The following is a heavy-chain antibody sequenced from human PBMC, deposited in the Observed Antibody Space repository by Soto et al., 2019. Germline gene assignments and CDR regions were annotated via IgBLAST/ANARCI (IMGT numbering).Heavy chain of an antibody. D-gene: IGHD2-2*01. CDR3: AKESGCSSTSCYAGLDY. V-gene: IGHV3-30*18. J-gene: IGHJ4*02. CDR1: RFTFSSSG. Sequence: GCSLRLSCAASRFTFSSSGMDWVRKATGKGLEWVAVISYDGSNKYYADSVKGRFTISRDNSKNTLYLQMNSLRAEDTAVYYCAKESGCSSTSCYAGLDYWGQGTLVTVSS. CDR2: ISYDGSNK.